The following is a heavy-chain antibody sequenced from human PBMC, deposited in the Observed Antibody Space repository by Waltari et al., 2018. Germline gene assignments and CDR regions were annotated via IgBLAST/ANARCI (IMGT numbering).Heavy chain of an antibody. CDR3: AKETELERRGDWFDP. Sequence: QVQLVESGGGVVQPGRSLRLSCAASGFTFSSYGMHWVRQAPGKGLEWVAVISYDGSNKYYADSVKGRFTISRDNSKNTLYLQMNSLRAEDTAVYYCAKETELERRGDWFDPWGQGTLVTVSS. V-gene: IGHV3-30*18. D-gene: IGHD1-1*01. J-gene: IGHJ5*02. CDR2: ISYDGSNK. CDR1: GFTFSSYG.